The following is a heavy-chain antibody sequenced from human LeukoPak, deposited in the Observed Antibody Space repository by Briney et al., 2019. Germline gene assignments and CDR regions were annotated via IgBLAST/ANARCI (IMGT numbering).Heavy chain of an antibody. CDR2: IYTSGST. D-gene: IGHD3-10*01. Sequence: SETLSLTCTVSGGSISSYYWSWIRQPAGKGLEWIGRIYTSGSTNYNPSPRSRVNMSIDTSKNQFSLKVISVTAADTAVYYCARYGSGSYLDPFDIWGQGTMVIVSS. CDR3: ARYGSGSYLDPFDI. CDR1: GGSISSYY. J-gene: IGHJ3*02. V-gene: IGHV4-4*07.